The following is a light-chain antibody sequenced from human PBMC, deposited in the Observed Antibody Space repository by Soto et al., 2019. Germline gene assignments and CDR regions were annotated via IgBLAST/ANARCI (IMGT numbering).Light chain of an antibody. CDR2: GTS. J-gene: IGKJ5*01. Sequence: DIQVTQSPSSVSASVVERVTITCRARQDIAGYLAWYQHKPGRTPELLIHGTSRLQSGGPSRFSGSGSGTDFTLSINSPQPEDFATYYCQQAYSFPITFGQGKRL. CDR1: QDIAGY. CDR3: QQAYSFPIT. V-gene: IGKV1D-12*01.